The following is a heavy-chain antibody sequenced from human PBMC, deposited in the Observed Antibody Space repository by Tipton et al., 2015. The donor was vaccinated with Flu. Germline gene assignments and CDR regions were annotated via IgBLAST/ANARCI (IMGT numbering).Heavy chain of an antibody. Sequence: TLSLTCTVSGGSISSSSHYWGWIRQAPGRGLEWVGSIYYTGYPYYNPSLKSRVTISVDSSKNEFSLTLASLTAADTAVYYCARDLWNDRRAYYYYGVDVWDQGP. J-gene: IGHJ6*02. D-gene: IGHD1-1*01. CDR3: ARDLWNDRRAYYYYGVDV. CDR2: IYYTGYP. CDR1: GGSISSSSHY. V-gene: IGHV4-39*07.